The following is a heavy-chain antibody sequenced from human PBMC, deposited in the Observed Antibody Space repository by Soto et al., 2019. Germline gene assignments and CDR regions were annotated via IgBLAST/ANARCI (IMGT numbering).Heavy chain of an antibody. CDR2: IQSGGPT. J-gene: IGHJ5*02. D-gene: IGHD3-10*01. CDR3: AKEPPYYYGSGSPWFDP. CDR1: GFTVSSKY. V-gene: IGHV3-66*01. Sequence: GGSLRLSCAASGFTVSSKYMSWVRQAPGKGLEWVSLIQSGGPTYYADSVKGRFTISRDTSENTVHLQMDSLRAEDTAVYYCAKEPPYYYGSGSPWFDPWGQGTLVTVSS.